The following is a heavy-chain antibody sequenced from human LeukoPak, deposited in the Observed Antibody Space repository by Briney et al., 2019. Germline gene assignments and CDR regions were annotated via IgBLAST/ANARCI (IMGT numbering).Heavy chain of an antibody. CDR3: ARVWYGSGSYYPNWFDP. CDR1: GGSFSGYY. CDR2: INHSGST. D-gene: IGHD3-10*01. J-gene: IGHJ5*02. V-gene: IGHV4-34*01. Sequence: SETLSLTCAVYGGSFSGYYWSWIRQPPGKGLEWIGEINHSGSTNYNPSLKSRVTISVDTSKNQFSLKLSSVTAADTAVYYCARVWYGSGSYYPNWFDPWGQGTLVTVSS.